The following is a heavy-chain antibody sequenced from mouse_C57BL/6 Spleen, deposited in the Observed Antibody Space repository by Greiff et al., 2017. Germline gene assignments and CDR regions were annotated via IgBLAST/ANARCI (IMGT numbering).Heavy chain of an antibody. D-gene: IGHD2-1*01. CDR2: IDPETGGT. CDR1: GYTFTDYE. J-gene: IGHJ3*01. Sequence: QVQLQQSGAELVRPGASVTLSCKASGYTFTDYEMHWVKQTPVHGLEWIGAIDPETGGTAYNQKFKGKAILTADKSSSTAYMELRSLTSEDSAVYYCTREESYYGNPRVFAYWGQGTLVTVSA. V-gene: IGHV1-15*01. CDR3: TREESYYGNPRVFAY.